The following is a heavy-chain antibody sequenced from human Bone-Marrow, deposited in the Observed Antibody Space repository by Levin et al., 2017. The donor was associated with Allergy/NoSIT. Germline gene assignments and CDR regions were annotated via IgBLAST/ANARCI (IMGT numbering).Heavy chain of an antibody. J-gene: IGHJ5*02. Sequence: GGSLRLSCAASGVTFGSYAMSWVRQVPGKGLEWVSTLDTTGGYTFYTDSVKGRFTVSGDKSKNMVYLQMNSLRAEDTGVYFCAKDNWGGSFFTWFDPWGQGTLVTVSS. D-gene: IGHD7-27*01. V-gene: IGHV3-23*01. CDR1: GVTFGSYA. CDR3: AKDNWGGSFFTWFDP. CDR2: LDTTGGYT.